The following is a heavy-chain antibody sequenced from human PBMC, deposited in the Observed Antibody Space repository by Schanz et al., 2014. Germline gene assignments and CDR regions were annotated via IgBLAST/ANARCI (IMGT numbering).Heavy chain of an antibody. CDR3: ARDPLYSGSYYLGRYFDY. CDR2: ISYHGSER. J-gene: IGHJ4*02. V-gene: IGHV3-30*03. CDR1: GFSFSDYG. D-gene: IGHD1-26*01. Sequence: QVQLVESGGGVVQPGRSLRLSCAGSGFSFSDYGMHWVRQAPGMGLEWVAVISYHGSERYYADSVKGRFTISRDNSKNTLYLQMNSLRTEDTAVYYCARDPLYSGSYYLGRYFDYWGQGTLVTVSS.